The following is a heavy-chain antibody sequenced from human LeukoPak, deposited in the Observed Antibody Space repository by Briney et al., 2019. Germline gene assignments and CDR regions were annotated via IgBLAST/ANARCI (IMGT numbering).Heavy chain of an antibody. CDR3: ARAPAFGTVDY. CDR1: GFTFSSHW. CDR2: IKPDGSER. Sequence: GGSLRLSCAASGFTFSSHWMSWVRQAPGKGLEWVANIKPDGSERYPVDSVKGRFTVTRDNAKNSLYLQMNKLRDEDSAVYYCARAPAFGTVDYWGQGALVTVSS. V-gene: IGHV3-7*01. J-gene: IGHJ4*02. D-gene: IGHD3-16*01.